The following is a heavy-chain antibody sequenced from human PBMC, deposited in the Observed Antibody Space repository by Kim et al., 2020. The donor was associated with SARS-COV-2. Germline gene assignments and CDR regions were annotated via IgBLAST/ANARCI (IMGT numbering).Heavy chain of an antibody. V-gene: IGHV4-30-2*01. Sequence: NPSIKSRVTISVDRPKNQFSPKRSSVTAADTAVYYCARGYGSGSPYGMDVWGQGTTVTVSS. D-gene: IGHD3-10*01. J-gene: IGHJ6*02. CDR3: ARGYGSGSPYGMDV.